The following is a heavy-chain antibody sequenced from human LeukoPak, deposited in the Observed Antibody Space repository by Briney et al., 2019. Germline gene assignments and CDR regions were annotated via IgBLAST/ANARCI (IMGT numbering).Heavy chain of an antibody. V-gene: IGHV4-4*07. CDR1: GGSISSYY. D-gene: IGHD1-26*01. CDR2: IYTSGST. CDR3: ARLCGSCLYYYYGMDV. J-gene: IGHJ6*02. Sequence: SETLSLTCTVSGGSISSYYWSWIRQPAGKGLEWIGRIYTSGSTNYNPSLKSRVTMSVDTSKNQFSLKLSSVTAADTAVYYCARLCGSCLYYYYGMDVWGQGTTATVSS.